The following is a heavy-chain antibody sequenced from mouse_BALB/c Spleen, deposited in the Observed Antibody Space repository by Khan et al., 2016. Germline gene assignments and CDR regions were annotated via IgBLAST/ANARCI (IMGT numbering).Heavy chain of an antibody. D-gene: IGHD2-1*01. V-gene: IGHV1-9*01. CDR1: GYTFSSYW. Sequence: QVQLKESGAELMKPGASVKISCKATGYTFSSYWIEWVKQRPGHGLEWIGEILPGSGSTNYNEKFKGKATFTADTSSNTAYMQLSSLTSEDSAVYYCARGGNYVGYYAMDYWGQGTSVTVSS. CDR3: ARGGNYVGYYAMDY. J-gene: IGHJ4*01. CDR2: ILPGSGST.